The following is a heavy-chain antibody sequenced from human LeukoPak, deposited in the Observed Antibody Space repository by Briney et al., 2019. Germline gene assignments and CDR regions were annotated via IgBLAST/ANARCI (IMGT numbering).Heavy chain of an antibody. CDR2: ISGDGGST. CDR3: AKGEALYYYDSSGYPDGY. J-gene: IGHJ4*02. CDR1: GFTFDDYA. D-gene: IGHD3-22*01. V-gene: IGHV3-43*02. Sequence: GGSLRLSCAASGFTFDDYAMHWVRQAPGKGLEGVSLISGDGGSTYYADSVKGRFTISRDNSKNSLYLQMNSLRTEDTALYYCAKGEALYYYDSSGYPDGYWGQGTLVTVSS.